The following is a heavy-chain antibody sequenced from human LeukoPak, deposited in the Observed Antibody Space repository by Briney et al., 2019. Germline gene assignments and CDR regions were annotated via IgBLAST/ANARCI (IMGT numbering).Heavy chain of an antibody. CDR2: INHSGST. V-gene: IGHV4-34*01. CDR1: GGSFSGYY. D-gene: IGHD6-13*01. Sequence: SETLSLTCAVYGGSFSGYYWSWIRQPPGKGLEWIGEINHSGSTNYNPSLKSRVTISVDTSKNRFSLKLSSVTAADTAVYYCARGRWGSSWYSSGNWFDPWGQGTLVTVSS. J-gene: IGHJ5*02. CDR3: ARGRWGSSWYSSGNWFDP.